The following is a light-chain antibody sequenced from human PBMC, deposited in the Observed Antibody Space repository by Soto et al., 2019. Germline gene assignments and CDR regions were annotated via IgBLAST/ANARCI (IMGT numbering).Light chain of an antibody. CDR3: QKTKSFPIT. CDR1: QDISSW. J-gene: IGKJ5*01. Sequence: DIQMPQSPSSVSASVGDSLTITCRASQDISSWLAWYQQKPGTANKVLIYATSTLQSGVPSRFSGSGSGTDFTLTISSLQPEDFAAYYCQKTKSFPITFGQGKRLEIK. V-gene: IGKV1-12*01. CDR2: ATS.